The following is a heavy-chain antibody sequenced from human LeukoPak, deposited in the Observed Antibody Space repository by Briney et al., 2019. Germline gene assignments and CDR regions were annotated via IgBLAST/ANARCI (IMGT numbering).Heavy chain of an antibody. D-gene: IGHD3-10*02. V-gene: IGHV3-23*01. Sequence: GGSLRLSCAGSGFTFSSYAMSWVRQAPGKGLEWVSAIGGGGGSTDYADSVKGRFTISRDNSKNTLYLQMNSLRAEDTAVYYCAKDVRGYSRPFDYWGQGILVTVSS. CDR2: IGGGGGST. CDR1: GFTFSSYA. CDR3: AKDVRGYSRPFDY. J-gene: IGHJ4*02.